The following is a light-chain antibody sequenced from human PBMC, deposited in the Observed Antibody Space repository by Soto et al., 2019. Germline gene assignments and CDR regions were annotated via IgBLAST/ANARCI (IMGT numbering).Light chain of an antibody. CDR3: HVWDSLTDDGV. V-gene: IGLV3-21*04. Sequence: SYELTQPPSVSVAPGKTASITCRGNNIGGKSVHWYQHKPGQAPVLVIYFDSDRPSGIPERLSGSNSGNTATLTISRVEAGEEADYYCHVWDSLTDDGVFGGGTKVTVL. CDR2: FDS. J-gene: IGLJ3*02. CDR1: NIGGKS.